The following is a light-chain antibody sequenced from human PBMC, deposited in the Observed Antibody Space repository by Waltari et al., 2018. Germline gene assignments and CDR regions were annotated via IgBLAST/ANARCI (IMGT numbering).Light chain of an antibody. V-gene: IGKV3-15*01. CDR1: QSISSN. J-gene: IGKJ2*01. Sequence: EIVMTQSPATLSVSPGERATLSCRASQSISSNLAWYQQKPGQAPRLLIPGASTRATGVPARFSGSGSGTEFTLTITSLQSEESAVYYCQQYNNWPYTFGQGTKLEIK. CDR3: QQYNNWPYT. CDR2: GAS.